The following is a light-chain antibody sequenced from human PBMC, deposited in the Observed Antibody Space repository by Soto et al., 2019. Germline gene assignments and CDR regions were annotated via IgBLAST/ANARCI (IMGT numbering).Light chain of an antibody. J-gene: IGLJ2*01. CDR1: SSDVGGYKY. CDR3: SSYTSSSTLL. V-gene: IGLV2-14*03. CDR2: DVT. Sequence: QSALTQPASVSGSPGQSITISCTGTSSDVGGYKYVSWYQQHPDKAPKLMIYDVTNRPSGVSNRFSGSKSGNTASLTISGLQAEDEADYYCSSYTSSSTLLFGGGTKLTVL.